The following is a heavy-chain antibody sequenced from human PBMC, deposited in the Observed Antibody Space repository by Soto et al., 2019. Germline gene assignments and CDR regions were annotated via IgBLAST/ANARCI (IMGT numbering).Heavy chain of an antibody. CDR3: ARLWRYELKYDFDPSDP. J-gene: IGHJ5*02. D-gene: IGHD1-1*01. V-gene: IGHV1-69*13. CDR2: VTPAFGRR. CDR1: GDTFTSYT. Sequence: GASVKVSCKASGDTFTSYTVSWVRQAPGQGLEWMGGVTPAFGRRNYAQRFQGRITISADDPTSTVYMKLGSLTSEDTAVYYCARLWRYELKYDFDPSDPWGQGALVTVSS.